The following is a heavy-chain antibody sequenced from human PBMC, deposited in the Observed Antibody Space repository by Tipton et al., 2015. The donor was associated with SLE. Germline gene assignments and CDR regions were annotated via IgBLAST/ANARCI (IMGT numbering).Heavy chain of an antibody. Sequence: TLSLTCTVSGGSISSSSYYWGWIRQPPGKRLEWIGTIYYSGNTYYNPSLKSRITISVDTSKNQFSLKLSSVTAADTAVYYCAREISSSDGYDIWGQGTMVIVSS. V-gene: IGHV4-39*07. CDR1: GGSISSSSYY. CDR2: IYYSGNT. D-gene: IGHD6-6*01. CDR3: AREISSSDGYDI. J-gene: IGHJ3*02.